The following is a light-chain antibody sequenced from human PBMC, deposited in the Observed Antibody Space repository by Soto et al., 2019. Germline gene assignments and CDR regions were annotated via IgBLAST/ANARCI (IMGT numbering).Light chain of an antibody. J-gene: IGKJ1*01. CDR2: DAS. Sequence: EIVMTQSPVTLSVSPGERATLSCRASQSVRSNLAWYQQKPGQAPSLLIYDASNRATGVPDRFSGSGSGTDFTLTINRLEPEDFAVYFCQQYGSSPQTFGQGTKVDIK. CDR1: QSVRSN. V-gene: IGKV3-20*01. CDR3: QQYGSSPQT.